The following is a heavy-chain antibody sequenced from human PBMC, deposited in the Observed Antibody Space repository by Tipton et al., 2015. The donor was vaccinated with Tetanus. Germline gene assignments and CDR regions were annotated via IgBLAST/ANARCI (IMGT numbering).Heavy chain of an antibody. CDR2: VYYTGNT. CDR3: ARHWGMPLGAYAFNY. CDR1: GVSISSGGYY. Sequence: TLSLTCTVSGVSISSGGYYWTWIRQHPGKGLEWIGYVYYTGNTQYSPSLTSRLSMSVDTSTNEVSLRLGSVTAADTALYFCARHWGMPLGAYAFNYWGPGTLVTVSS. V-gene: IGHV4-31*03. D-gene: IGHD3-16*01. J-gene: IGHJ4*02.